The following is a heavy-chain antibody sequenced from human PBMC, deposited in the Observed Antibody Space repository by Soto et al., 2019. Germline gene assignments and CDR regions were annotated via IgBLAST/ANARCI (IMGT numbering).Heavy chain of an antibody. D-gene: IGHD6-13*01. CDR2: IRQDGREE. V-gene: IGHV3-7*01. CDR3: AKGEGYSFDI. Sequence: EVQLVESGGGLVHPGGSLGLSCAASGFTFGSHWMSWVRQAPGKGLEWVANIRQDGREEQYLDSVKGRLTLYRDNAKNSLYLQMNGLRVEHTAVDYCAKGEGYSFDIRGQGTLVTVSS. J-gene: IGHJ3*02. CDR1: GFTFGSHW.